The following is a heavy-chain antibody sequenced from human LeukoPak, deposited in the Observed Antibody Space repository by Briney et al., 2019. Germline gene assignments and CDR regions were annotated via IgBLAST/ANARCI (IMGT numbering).Heavy chain of an antibody. J-gene: IGHJ4*02. CDR3: ATLAVAGSGYYFDY. CDR2: ISSSTTYI. D-gene: IGHD6-19*01. CDR1: GFTFGNHR. Sequence: GGSLRLSCVASGFTFGNHRMSWVRQAPGKGLEWVSSISSSTTYIYYADSVKGRFTISRDNAKNSLYLQMNSLRAEDTAVYYRATLAVAGSGYYFDYWGQGTLVTVSS. V-gene: IGHV3-21*01.